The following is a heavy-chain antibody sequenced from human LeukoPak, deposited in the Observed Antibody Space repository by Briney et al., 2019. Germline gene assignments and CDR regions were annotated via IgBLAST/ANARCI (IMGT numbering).Heavy chain of an antibody. CDR1: GFTFSSDW. J-gene: IGHJ4*02. V-gene: IGHV3-7*01. CDR2: IKQDGSEK. Sequence: GGSLRLSCAASGFTFSSDWMIWVRQPPGKGLEWVANIKQDGSEKYYADSVKGRFTISRDNAKNSLYLQMNSLRAEDTAVYYCASGYCSSTSCHPWGQGTLVTVSS. D-gene: IGHD2-2*01. CDR3: ASGYCSSTSCHP.